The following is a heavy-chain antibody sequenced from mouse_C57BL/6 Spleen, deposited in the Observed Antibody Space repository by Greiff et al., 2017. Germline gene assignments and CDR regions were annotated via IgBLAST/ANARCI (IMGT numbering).Heavy chain of an antibody. CDR3: TREKLLWYVDV. V-gene: IGHV1-15*01. J-gene: IGHJ1*03. Sequence: VKLMESGAELVRPGASVTLSCKASGFTFTDYEMHWVKQTPVHGLEWIGAIDPETGGTAYTQKFKGKAILTADKSSSTAYMELRRLTYEDSAVYYCTREKLLWYVDVWGTGTTVTVSS. CDR1: GFTFTDYE. CDR2: IDPETGGT.